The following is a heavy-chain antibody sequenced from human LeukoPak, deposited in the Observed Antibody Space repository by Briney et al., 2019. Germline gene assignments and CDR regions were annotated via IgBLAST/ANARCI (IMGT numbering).Heavy chain of an antibody. J-gene: IGHJ4*02. D-gene: IGHD3-22*01. CDR2: IIPIFGTA. Sequence: SVKVSCKASGGTFSSYAISWVRQAPGQGLEWMGGIIPIFGTANYAQKFQGRVTITADESTSTAYMELSSLRSEDTAVYYCARAPPDSSGPHINIGDYWGQGTLVTVSS. V-gene: IGHV1-69*13. CDR3: ARAPPDSSGPHINIGDY. CDR1: GGTFSSYA.